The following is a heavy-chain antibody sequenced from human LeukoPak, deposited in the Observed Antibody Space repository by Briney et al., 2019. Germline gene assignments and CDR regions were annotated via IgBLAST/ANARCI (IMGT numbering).Heavy chain of an antibody. CDR2: TDTDGTTT. V-gene: IGHV3-74*01. CDR1: RFTFSDYW. D-gene: IGHD5-12*01. CDR3: ARSAAAGRIVATFGY. Sequence: GGSLRLSCTASRFTFSDYWMHWVRQAPGKGLVWVSQTDTDGTTTNFADSVKGRFTISRDNAKNTLYLQMNNLRAEDTAVYYCARSAAAGRIVATFGYWGQGTLVTVSS. J-gene: IGHJ4*02.